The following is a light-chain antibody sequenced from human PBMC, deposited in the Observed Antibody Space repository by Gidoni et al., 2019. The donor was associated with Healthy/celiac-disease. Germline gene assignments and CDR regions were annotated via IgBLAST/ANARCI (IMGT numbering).Light chain of an antibody. CDR2: AAS. V-gene: IGKV1-9*01. CDR3: QQLNSYLFT. CDR1: QGISSY. J-gene: IGKJ3*01. Sequence: DIPLTQSPSFLSASVGDRVTITCRASQGISSYLAWYQQKPGKAPKLLIYAASTLQSGVPSRFSGSGSGTEFTLTISSLQPEDFATYYCQQLNSYLFTFGAGTKVDIK.